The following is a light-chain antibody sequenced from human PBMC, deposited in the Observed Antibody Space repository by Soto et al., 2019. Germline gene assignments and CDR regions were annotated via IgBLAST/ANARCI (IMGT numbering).Light chain of an antibody. V-gene: IGKV1-27*01. CDR3: QKYNSVPWT. J-gene: IGKJ1*01. CDR1: QGISDF. Sequence: DIQMTQSPSSLSASIGDRVTITCRASQGISDFLAWYQQRPGKVPRLLIHSASTLQSGVPSRFSGSGSGTDFTLTISSLQPEDVATYYCQKYNSVPWTFGQGTKVEIK. CDR2: SAS.